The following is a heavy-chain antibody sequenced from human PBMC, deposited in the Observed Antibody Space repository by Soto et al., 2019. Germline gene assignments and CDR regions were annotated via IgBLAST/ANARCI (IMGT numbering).Heavy chain of an antibody. J-gene: IGHJ6*03. Sequence: SETLSLTCAVYGGSFSGYYWSWIRQPPGKGLEWIGEINHSGSTNYNPSLKSRVTISVDTSKNQFSLKLSSVTAADTAVYYCARWGIKYSRSSRGYYYMDVWGKGTTVTVSS. CDR3: ARWGIKYSRSSRGYYYMDV. D-gene: IGHD6-6*01. CDR2: INHSGST. V-gene: IGHV4-34*01. CDR1: GGSFSGYY.